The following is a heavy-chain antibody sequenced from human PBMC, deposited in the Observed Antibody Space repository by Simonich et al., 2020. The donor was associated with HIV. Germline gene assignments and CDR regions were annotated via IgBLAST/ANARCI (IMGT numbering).Heavy chain of an antibody. J-gene: IGHJ3*02. V-gene: IGHV1-2*02. D-gene: IGHD3-16*01. CDR1: GYTFTGYY. CDR2: VNPKSGGT. Sequence: QVQLVQSGAEVKKTGASVKVSCKASGYTFTGYYMHWVRQAPGQGLEWIGWVNPKSGGTNRAQKFQGRVTMTRDTSINTAYMEVSRLRSDDTAVYYCAREDGALDAFDIWPRDNGHRLF. CDR3: AREDGALDAFDI.